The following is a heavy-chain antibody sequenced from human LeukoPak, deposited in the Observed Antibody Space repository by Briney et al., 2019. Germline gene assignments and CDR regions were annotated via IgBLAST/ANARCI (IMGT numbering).Heavy chain of an antibody. J-gene: IGHJ4*02. Sequence: PGGSLRLSCAASGFTFSGHYMDWVRQAPGKGLEWVGRIRNKANSHTTEYAASAKDRFTISRDDSKNSLYLQMNSLKTEDTAVYYCVTVSSFDYWGQGTLVTVSS. CDR1: GFTFSGHY. CDR3: VTVSSFDY. V-gene: IGHV3-72*01. CDR2: IRNKANSHTT.